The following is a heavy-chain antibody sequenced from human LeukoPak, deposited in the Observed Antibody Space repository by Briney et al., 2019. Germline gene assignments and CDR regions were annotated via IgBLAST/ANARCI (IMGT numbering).Heavy chain of an antibody. CDR3: ARVVDHDYSDYYLDY. D-gene: IGHD4-11*01. Sequence: GASVKVSCKASGYTFTGYYMHWVRQAPGQGLEWMGWINPNSGGTNYAQKFQGRVTMTRDTSISTAYMELSRLRSDDTAVYYCARVVDHDYSDYYLDYWGQGTLVTVSS. CDR1: GYTFTGYY. J-gene: IGHJ4*02. V-gene: IGHV1-2*02. CDR2: INPNSGGT.